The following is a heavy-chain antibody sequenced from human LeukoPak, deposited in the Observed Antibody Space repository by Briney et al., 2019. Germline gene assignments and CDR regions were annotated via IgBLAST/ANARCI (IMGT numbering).Heavy chain of an antibody. CDR3: ARQGRRFIQLWSRPDAFDI. CDR2: IYPGDSDT. CDR1: GYSFTSYW. Sequence: GESLKISCKGSGYSFTSYWIGWVRQMPGKGLEWMGIIYPGDSDTRYSPSFQGQVTISADKSISTAYLQWSSLKASDTAMYYCARQGRRFIQLWSRPDAFDIWGQGTMVTVSS. D-gene: IGHD5-18*01. V-gene: IGHV5-51*01. J-gene: IGHJ3*02.